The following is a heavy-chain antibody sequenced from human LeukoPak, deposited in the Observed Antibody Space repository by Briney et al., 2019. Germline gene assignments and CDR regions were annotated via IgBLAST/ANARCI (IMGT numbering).Heavy chain of an antibody. CDR3: ARGGAYYYYMDV. V-gene: IGHV3-21*01. Sequence: GGSLRLSCAASGFTFSSYSMNWVRQAPGKGLEWVSSISSSSSYIYYADSLKGRFTISRDNARNSLYLQMNSLRAEDTAVYYCARGGAYYYYMDVWGKGTTVTVSS. CDR1: GFTFSSYS. J-gene: IGHJ6*03. D-gene: IGHD4/OR15-4a*01. CDR2: ISSSSSYI.